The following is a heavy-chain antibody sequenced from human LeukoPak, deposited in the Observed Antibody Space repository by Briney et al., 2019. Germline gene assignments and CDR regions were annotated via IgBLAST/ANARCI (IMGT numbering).Heavy chain of an antibody. CDR2: IYYSGST. Sequence: SETLSLTCTVSGGSISSSSYYWGWIRQPPGKGLEWIESIYYSGSTYYNPSLKSRVTISVDTSKNQFSLKLSSVTAADTAVYYCARDILPSTWTTVTFYYYYGMDVWGQGTTVTVSS. D-gene: IGHD4-17*01. V-gene: IGHV4-39*07. CDR3: ARDILPSTWTTVTFYYYYGMDV. J-gene: IGHJ6*02. CDR1: GGSISSSSYY.